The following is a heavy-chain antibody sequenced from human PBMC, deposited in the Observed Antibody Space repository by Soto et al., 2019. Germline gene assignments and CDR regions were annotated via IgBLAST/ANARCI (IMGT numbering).Heavy chain of an antibody. Sequence: ASVEVSCRASGYTFTSYYMHWVRQAPGQGLEWMGIINPSGGSTSYAQKFQGRVTMTRDTSTSTVYMELSSLRSEDTAVYYCAREAGGEVRFLEWLSNYYYYYGMDVWGQGTTVTVSS. V-gene: IGHV1-46*01. CDR1: GYTFTSYY. CDR2: INPSGGST. D-gene: IGHD3-3*01. CDR3: AREAGGEVRFLEWLSNYYYYYGMDV. J-gene: IGHJ6*02.